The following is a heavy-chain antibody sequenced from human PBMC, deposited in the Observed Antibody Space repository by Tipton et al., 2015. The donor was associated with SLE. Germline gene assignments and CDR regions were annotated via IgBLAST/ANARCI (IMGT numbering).Heavy chain of an antibody. CDR3: ARGGRSGYFDY. V-gene: IGHV4-38-2*02. CDR2: IYHSGST. CDR1: GYSISSGYY. J-gene: IGHJ4*02. D-gene: IGHD4-17*01. Sequence: GLVKPSETLSLTCTVSGYSISSGYYWGWIRQPPGKGLEWIGSIYHSGSTYYNPSLKSRVTISVDTSKNQFSLKLSSVTAADTAVYYCARGGRSGYFDYWGQGTLVTVSS.